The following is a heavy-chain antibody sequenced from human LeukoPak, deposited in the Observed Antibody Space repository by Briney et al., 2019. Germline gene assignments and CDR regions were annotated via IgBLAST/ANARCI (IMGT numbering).Heavy chain of an antibody. CDR1: GFTFSSYG. D-gene: IGHD3-3*01. CDR3: ASAPERFLEWLSN. CDR2: IRYDGSNK. Sequence: PGGSLRLSCAASGFTFSSYGMHWVRQAPGKGLEWVAFIRYDGSNKYYADSVKGRFTISRDNSKNTLYLQMNSLRAEDTAVYYCASAPERFLEWLSNWGQGTLVTVSS. V-gene: IGHV3-30*02. J-gene: IGHJ4*02.